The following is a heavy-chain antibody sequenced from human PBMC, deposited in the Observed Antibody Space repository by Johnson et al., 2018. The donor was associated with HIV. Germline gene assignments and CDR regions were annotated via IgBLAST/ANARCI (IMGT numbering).Heavy chain of an antibody. CDR2: ISSSGSTI. V-gene: IGHV3-11*01. D-gene: IGHD6-13*01. J-gene: IGHJ3*02. CDR1: GFTFSDYY. Sequence: VQLVESGGRLVKPGGSLRLSCAASGFTFSDYYMSWIRQAPGKGLEWVSYISSSGSTIYYADCVKGRFTISRDNVKNSLYLQMNSLRAEDTALYYCAKDRKGSSSWLRSGVAFDIWGQGTMVTVSS. CDR3: AKDRKGSSSWLRSGVAFDI.